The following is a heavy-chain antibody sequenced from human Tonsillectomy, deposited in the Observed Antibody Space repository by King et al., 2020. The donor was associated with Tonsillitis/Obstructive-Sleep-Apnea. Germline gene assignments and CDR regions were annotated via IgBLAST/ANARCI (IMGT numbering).Heavy chain of an antibody. D-gene: IGHD4-11*01. CDR2: IIPIFGTS. CDR1: GGTFSSYA. CDR3: ARDVDHSYDY. Sequence: VQLVQSGAEVKKPGSSVKVSCKASGGTFSSYAFSWVRQAPGQGLQWMGGIIPIFGTSNYAQNFQGRVTITADESSSPAYMELSSLRSEDTAVYYCARDVDHSYDYWGQGTLVTVSS. J-gene: IGHJ4*02. V-gene: IGHV1-69*01.